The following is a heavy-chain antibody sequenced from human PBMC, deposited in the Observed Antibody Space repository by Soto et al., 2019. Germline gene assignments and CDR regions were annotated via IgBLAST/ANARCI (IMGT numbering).Heavy chain of an antibody. D-gene: IGHD6-13*01. CDR1: GFTFSNYA. J-gene: IGHJ4*02. CDR3: AKNSSTWYPH. V-gene: IGHV3-23*01. Sequence: EVQLLESGGGLVQPGGSLRLSCAASGFTFSNYAMTWVRQAPGKGLEWVSATSGSASSTSYADSVKGRFTISRDNSKNTLYLHMNSLRAEDTAVYYCAKNSSTWYPHWGQGTLVTVSS. CDR2: TSGSASST.